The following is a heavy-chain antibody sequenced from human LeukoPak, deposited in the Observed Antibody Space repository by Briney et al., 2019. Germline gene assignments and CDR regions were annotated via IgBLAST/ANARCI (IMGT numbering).Heavy chain of an antibody. D-gene: IGHD6-19*01. CDR1: GYTFTGYY. CDR3: ARTSIAVAGADDY. Sequence: ASVKVSCKASGYTFTGYYMHWVRQAPGQGLEWMGWINPNSGGTNYAQKFQGRVTMTRNTSISTAYMELSSLRSEDTAVYYCARTSIAVAGADDYWGQGTLVTVSS. V-gene: IGHV1-2*02. CDR2: INPNSGGT. J-gene: IGHJ4*02.